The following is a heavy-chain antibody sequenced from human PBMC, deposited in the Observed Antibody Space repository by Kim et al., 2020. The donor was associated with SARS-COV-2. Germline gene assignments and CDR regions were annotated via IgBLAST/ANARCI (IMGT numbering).Heavy chain of an antibody. CDR3: ATGAARLSDWFDP. Sequence: ASVKVSCKVSGYPLSELSMHWVRQAPGKGLEWMGGFDPEDGKTIYPQKFQDRVIMTEDISTDTAYMELSSLRSDDTAGYYCATGAARLSDWFDPWGQGTL. CDR1: GYPLSELS. V-gene: IGHV1-24*01. D-gene: IGHD6-6*01. J-gene: IGHJ5*02. CDR2: FDPEDGKT.